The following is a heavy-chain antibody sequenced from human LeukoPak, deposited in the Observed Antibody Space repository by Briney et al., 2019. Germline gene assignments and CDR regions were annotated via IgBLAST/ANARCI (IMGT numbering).Heavy chain of an antibody. V-gene: IGHV1-2*02. CDR2: INPNSGGT. CDR3: ARASSSGYYYYFDY. J-gene: IGHJ4*02. D-gene: IGHD3-22*01. CDR1: GYTFTGYY. Sequence: GASVKVSCKASGYTFTGYYMHWVRQAPGQGLERMGWINPNSGGTNYAQKFQGRVTMTRDTSISTAYMELSRLRSDDTAVYYCARASSSGYYYYFDYWGQGTLVTVSS.